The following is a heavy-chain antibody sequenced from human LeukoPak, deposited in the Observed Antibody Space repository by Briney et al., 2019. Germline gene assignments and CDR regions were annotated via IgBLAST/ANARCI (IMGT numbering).Heavy chain of an antibody. CDR1: GYTFTSYA. CDR2: INAGNGNT. D-gene: IGHD3-16*01. CDR3: ARETTLYRAFDI. J-gene: IGHJ3*02. Sequence: ASVKVSCKASGYTFTSYAMHWVRQAPGQRLEWMGWINAGNGNTKYSQKFQGRVTITTDESTSTAYMELSSLRSEDTAVYYCARETTLYRAFDIWGQGTMVTVSS. V-gene: IGHV1-3*01.